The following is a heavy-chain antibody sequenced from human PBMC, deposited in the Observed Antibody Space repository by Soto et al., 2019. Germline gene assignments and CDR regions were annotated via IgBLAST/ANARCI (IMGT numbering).Heavy chain of an antibody. D-gene: IGHD5-18*01. CDR2: INHSGST. J-gene: IGHJ4*02. CDR1: GGSFSGYY. Sequence: SETLSLTCAVYGGSFSGYYWSWIRQPPGKGLEWIGEINHSGSTNYNPSLKSRVTISVGTSKNRFSLKLSSVTAADTAVYYCARDTAMANSIDYWGQGTLVTVSS. V-gene: IGHV4-34*01. CDR3: ARDTAMANSIDY.